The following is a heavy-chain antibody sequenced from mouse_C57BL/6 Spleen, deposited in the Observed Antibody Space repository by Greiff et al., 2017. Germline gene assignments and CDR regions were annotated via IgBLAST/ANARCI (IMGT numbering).Heavy chain of an antibody. V-gene: IGHV5-6*02. CDR3: ARRYGSGPYYFDY. CDR1: GFTFSSYG. Sequence: EVKLMESGGDLVKPGGSLKLSCAASGFTFSSYGMSWVRQTPDKRLEWVATISSGGSYTYYPDSVKGRFTISRDNANNTLYLQMSSLKSEDTAMYYCARRYGSGPYYFDYWGQGTTLTVSS. J-gene: IGHJ2*01. D-gene: IGHD1-1*01. CDR2: ISSGGSYT.